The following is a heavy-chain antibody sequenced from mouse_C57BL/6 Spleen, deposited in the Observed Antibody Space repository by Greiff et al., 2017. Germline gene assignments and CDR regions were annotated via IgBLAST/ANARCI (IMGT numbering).Heavy chain of an antibody. CDR2: IYPGSGST. CDR1: GYTFTSYW. V-gene: IGHV1-55*01. CDR3: ARNFYYYGSSYERGAMDY. Sequence: VQLQQPGAELVKPGASVKMSCKASGYTFTSYWITWVKQRPGQGLEWIGDIYPGSGSTNYNEKFKSKATLTVDTSSSTAYMQLSSLTSEDSAVYYCARNFYYYGSSYERGAMDYWGQGTSVTVSS. D-gene: IGHD1-1*01. J-gene: IGHJ4*01.